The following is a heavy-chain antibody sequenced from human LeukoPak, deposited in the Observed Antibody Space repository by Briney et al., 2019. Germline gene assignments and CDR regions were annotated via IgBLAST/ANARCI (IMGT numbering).Heavy chain of an antibody. CDR3: AKERPTRRYCSGGSCYSRYFDY. V-gene: IGHV3-23*01. Sequence: GGSLTLSCAASGFTFSTYGMSWVRQAPGKGLEWVSAISGSGGSTYYAYSVKGRFTISRDNSKNALYLQMNSLRAEDTAVYYCAKERPTRRYCSGGSCYSRYFDYWGQGTLVTVSS. CDR1: GFTFSTYG. CDR2: ISGSGGST. J-gene: IGHJ4*02. D-gene: IGHD2-15*01.